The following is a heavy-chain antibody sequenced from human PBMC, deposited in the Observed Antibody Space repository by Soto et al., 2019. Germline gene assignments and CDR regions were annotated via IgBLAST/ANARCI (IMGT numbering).Heavy chain of an antibody. Sequence: DVQLVESGGDLVQPGGSLSLSCAASGFSFSNFWMSWLRQAPGRGLEWVANMSPDGSEKYYLDSVRGRFTISRDNAKNSLSLQINSLRDEDTAVDYCAKDASGWSVTLGQGTPVIVSS. V-gene: IGHV3-7*04. J-gene: IGHJ5*02. D-gene: IGHD6-19*01. CDR2: MSPDGSEK. CDR3: AKDASGWSVT. CDR1: GFSFSNFW.